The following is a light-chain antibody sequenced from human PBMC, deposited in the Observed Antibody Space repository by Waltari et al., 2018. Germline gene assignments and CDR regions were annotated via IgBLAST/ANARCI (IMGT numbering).Light chain of an antibody. CDR2: AAS. V-gene: IGKV1-NL1*01. J-gene: IGKJ4*01. Sequence: EIKRTQSQSSLYESVGDRVTITCRESRGIRNYLACYKQKPGKAPMRLLYAASRLENGVPSRFSGSGSGTDYTLTISSLQPEDFATYYCQQYYSIALNFGGGTKVQIK. CDR1: RGIRNY. CDR3: QQYYSIALN.